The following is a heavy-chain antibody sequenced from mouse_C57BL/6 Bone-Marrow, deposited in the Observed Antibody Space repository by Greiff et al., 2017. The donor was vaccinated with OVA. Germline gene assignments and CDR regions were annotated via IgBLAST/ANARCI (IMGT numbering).Heavy chain of an antibody. J-gene: IGHJ2*01. D-gene: IGHD1-1*01. CDR2: INPYNGGT. CDR3: AIYGSLFDY. V-gene: IGHV1-19*01. CDR1: GYTFTDYY. Sequence: VQLKQSGPVLVKPGASVKMSCKASGYTFTDYYMNWVKQSHGKSLEWIGVINPYNGGTSYNQKFKGKATLTVDKSSSTAYMELNSLTSEDSAVYYCAIYGSLFDYWGQGTTLTVSS.